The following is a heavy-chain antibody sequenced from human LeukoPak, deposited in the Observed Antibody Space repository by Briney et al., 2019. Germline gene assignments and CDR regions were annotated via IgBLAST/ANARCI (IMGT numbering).Heavy chain of an antibody. D-gene: IGHD6-13*01. Sequence: PGGSLRLSCAASGLTVSSNYMTWVRQAPGKGLEWASVLYAGGSTYYADSVKGRFTISRDNSKNTLYLQMNSLRADDTAVYYCARAPRMVHFDYWGQGTLVTVSS. CDR2: LYAGGST. J-gene: IGHJ4*02. V-gene: IGHV3-53*01. CDR1: GLTVSSNY. CDR3: ARAPRMVHFDY.